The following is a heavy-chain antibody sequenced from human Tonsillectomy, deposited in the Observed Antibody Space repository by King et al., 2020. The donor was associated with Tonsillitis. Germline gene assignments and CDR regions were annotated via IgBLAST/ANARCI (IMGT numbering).Heavy chain of an antibody. D-gene: IGHD5-18*01. V-gene: IGHV3-15*07. J-gene: IGHJ4*02. CDR1: GFIFSDAW. CDR3: TTLGYSYPFDY. Sequence: VQLVESGGGLVKPGGSLRLSCAAPGFIFSDAWLNWVRQAPGKGLEGVGRIKSTADGGTTDYAAPVKGRFTMSRDDSKKTMYLQMNSLKTEDTAVYYCTTLGYSYPFDYWGQGTLVTVSS. CDR2: IKSTADGGTT.